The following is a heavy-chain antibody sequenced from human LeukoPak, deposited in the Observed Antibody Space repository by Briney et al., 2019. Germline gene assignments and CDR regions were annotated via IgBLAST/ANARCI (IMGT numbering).Heavy chain of an antibody. Sequence: GGSLRLSCAASGSTFSGSAMHWVRQASGKGLEWVGRIRSKANSYATAYAASVKGRFTISRDDSKNTAYLQMNSLKTEDTAVYYCTRHGRDTAMEAKYNWFDPWGQGTLVTVSS. CDR1: GSTFSGSA. D-gene: IGHD5-18*01. J-gene: IGHJ5*02. CDR3: TRHGRDTAMEAKYNWFDP. V-gene: IGHV3-73*01. CDR2: IRSKANSYAT.